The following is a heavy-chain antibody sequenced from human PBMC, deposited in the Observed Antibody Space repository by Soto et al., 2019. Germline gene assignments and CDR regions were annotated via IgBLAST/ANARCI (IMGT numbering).Heavy chain of an antibody. CDR1: GYSFTTYW. J-gene: IGHJ4*02. CDR3: ASPGRTSRGYSYGYTGFDY. CDR2: IYPGDSDT. V-gene: IGHV5-51*01. Sequence: GESLKISCKGSGYSFTTYWIGWVRQMPGKGLEWMGIIYPGDSDTRYSPSFQGQVTISADKSISTAYLQWSSLKASDTAMYYCASPGRTSRGYSYGYTGFDYWGQGTLVTVSS. D-gene: IGHD5-18*01.